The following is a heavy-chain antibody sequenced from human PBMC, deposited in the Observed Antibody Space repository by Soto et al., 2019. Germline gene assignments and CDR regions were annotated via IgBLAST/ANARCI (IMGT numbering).Heavy chain of an antibody. CDR2: INAGTGNT. Sequence: GSVKVSCKASGYTFTSYAMHWVRQAPGQRLEWMGWINAGTGNTKYSQKFQGRVTITRDTSASTAYMELSSLRSEDTAVYYCARDLIYCTNGVGPYYYGRDIWGHGTTVTVS. J-gene: IGHJ6*02. CDR3: ARDLIYCTNGVGPYYYGRDI. D-gene: IGHD2-8*01. V-gene: IGHV1-3*01. CDR1: GYTFTSYA.